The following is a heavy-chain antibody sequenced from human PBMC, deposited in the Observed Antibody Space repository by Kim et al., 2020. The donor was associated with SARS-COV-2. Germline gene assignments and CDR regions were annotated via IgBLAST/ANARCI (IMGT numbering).Heavy chain of an antibody. CDR3: ARGGLWFGELPYFDY. V-gene: IGHV3-23*01. Sequence: GSVKGRFTISRDKSKNTLYLQMNSLRAEDTAVYYWARGGLWFGELPYFDYWGQGTLVTVSS. D-gene: IGHD3-10*01. J-gene: IGHJ4*02.